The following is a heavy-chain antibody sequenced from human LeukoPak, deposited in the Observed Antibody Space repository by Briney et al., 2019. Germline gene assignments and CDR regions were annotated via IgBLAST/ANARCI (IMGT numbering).Heavy chain of an antibody. CDR3: ARSPTKRVPEDY. J-gene: IGHJ4*02. Sequence: SETLSLTCTVSGYSISSGYYWGWIRQPPGKGLEWIGSIYHSGSTYYNPSLKSRVTISVDTSKNQFSLKLTSVTAADTAVYYCARSPTKRVPEDYWGQGTLVTVSS. CDR2: IYHSGST. D-gene: IGHD2-2*01. V-gene: IGHV4-38-2*02. CDR1: GYSISSGYY.